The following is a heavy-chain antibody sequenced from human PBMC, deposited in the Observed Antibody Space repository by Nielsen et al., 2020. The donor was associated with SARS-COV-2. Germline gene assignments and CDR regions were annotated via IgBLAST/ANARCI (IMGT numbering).Heavy chain of an antibody. CDR2: ISYEGSNK. V-gene: IGHV3-30*03. D-gene: IGHD6-13*01. Sequence: GGSLRLSCVASGFTFNNYGFYWVRQAPGKGLECVASISYEGSNKYYADSVKGRFTISRDNSKNTLYLQMNSLRAEDTAVYYCARPSIAAGLDYWGQGTLVTVSS. CDR3: ARPSIAAGLDY. J-gene: IGHJ4*02. CDR1: GFTFNNYG.